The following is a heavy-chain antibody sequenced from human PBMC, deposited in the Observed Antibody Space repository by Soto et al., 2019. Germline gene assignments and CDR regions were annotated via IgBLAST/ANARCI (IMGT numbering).Heavy chain of an antibody. CDR3: AGTQFDTSGYYPSGLEL. Sequence: QVQLEQSGAEVEKHGSSVKVSCKPSGGTFKSYVLNWVRQAPGQGLEWMGGIIPFLGSADYAQKFQDRVTITADESTSTAYLELSSLRSEDSAVYYCAGTQFDTSGYYPSGLELWGQGTLVTVAS. CDR2: IIPFLGSA. CDR1: GGTFKSYV. V-gene: IGHV1-69*01. J-gene: IGHJ4*02. D-gene: IGHD3-22*01.